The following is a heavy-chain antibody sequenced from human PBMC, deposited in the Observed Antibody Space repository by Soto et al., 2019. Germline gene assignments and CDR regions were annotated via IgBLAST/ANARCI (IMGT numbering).Heavy chain of an antibody. CDR2: IGGRGGTT. CDR1: GFTFSNYA. V-gene: IGHV3-23*01. CDR3: AKGQQSSILSVFYYGLDV. J-gene: IGHJ6*02. D-gene: IGHD3-3*01. Sequence: GGSLRLSCAASGFTFSNYAMNWVRQAPGKGLEWVSTIGGRGGTTYYADSVKGRFTISRDNSKNTLYLQMNSLRADDTAVYYCAKGQQSSILSVFYYGLDVWGQGTTVTVSS.